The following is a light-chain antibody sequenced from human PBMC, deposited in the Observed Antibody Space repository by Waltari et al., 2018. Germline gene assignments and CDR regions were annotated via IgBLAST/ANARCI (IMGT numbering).Light chain of an antibody. Sequence: EIVLTQSPGTLSVSPGERVTVSCRASQTITGSWLTWYHQKPGQAPRLLIYGASNRAPGIPDRFSGSGFWTDFTLTLSRLEPEDSAVYYCQQYDGSVVTFGGGTKVEIK. V-gene: IGKV3-20*01. CDR1: QTITGSW. J-gene: IGKJ4*01. CDR2: GAS. CDR3: QQYDGSVVT.